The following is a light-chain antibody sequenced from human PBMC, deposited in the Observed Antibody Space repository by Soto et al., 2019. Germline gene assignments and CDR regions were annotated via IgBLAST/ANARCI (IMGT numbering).Light chain of an antibody. Sequence: DIQMTQSPSSLSASVGDRVTITCRASQSISSSLNRYQQKPGKAPQLLIYAASSLTSGVPSRFSGSGSGTDFTLTISSLQPEDFATYYCQQSYSTPPTFGQGTRLEIK. CDR1: QSISSS. CDR3: QQSYSTPPT. CDR2: AAS. J-gene: IGKJ5*01. V-gene: IGKV1-39*01.